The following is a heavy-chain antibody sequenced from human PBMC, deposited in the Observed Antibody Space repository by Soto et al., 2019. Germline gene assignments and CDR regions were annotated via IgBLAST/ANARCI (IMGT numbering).Heavy chain of an antibody. V-gene: IGHV1-69*01. Sequence: QVQLVQSGAEVKKPGSSVKVSCKACGGTFSSYAISWVRQAPGQGLEWMGGIIPIFGTANYAQKFQGRVTITADESTSTAYMELSSLRSEDTAVYYCARGGYCSGGSCYFENYYYYGMDVWGQGTTVTVSS. J-gene: IGHJ6*02. CDR3: ARGGYCSGGSCYFENYYYYGMDV. CDR1: GGTFSSYA. D-gene: IGHD2-15*01. CDR2: IIPIFGTA.